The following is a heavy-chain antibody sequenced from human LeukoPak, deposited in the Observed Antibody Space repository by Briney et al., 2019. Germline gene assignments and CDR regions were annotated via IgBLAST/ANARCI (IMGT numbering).Heavy chain of an antibody. Sequence: GGSLRLSCAASGFTFSSYAMTWVRQAPGKGLEWVSVISGSGGSTYYADSVKGRFTISRDNAKNSLYLQMNSLRAEDTAVYYCATGAAAGRRYWGQGTLVTVSS. CDR3: ATGAAAGRRY. V-gene: IGHV3-23*01. CDR1: GFTFSSYA. CDR2: ISGSGGST. D-gene: IGHD6-13*01. J-gene: IGHJ4*02.